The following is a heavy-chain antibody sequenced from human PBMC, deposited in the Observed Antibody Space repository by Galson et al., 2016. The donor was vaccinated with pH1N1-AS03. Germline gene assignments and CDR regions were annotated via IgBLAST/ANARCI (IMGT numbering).Heavy chain of an antibody. J-gene: IGHJ4*02. Sequence: PALVKPTQTLTLTCTFSGFSLSTSGMCVSWIRQPPGKALEWPARVDWDDDKYYSTSLKTRLTISKDTSKNQVVLTMTNMDPVDTATYYCARMLYGEYTGYFDYWGRGTLVTVSS. CDR2: VDWDDDK. CDR3: ARMLYGEYTGYFDY. D-gene: IGHD4-17*01. V-gene: IGHV2-70*11. CDR1: GFSLSTSGMC.